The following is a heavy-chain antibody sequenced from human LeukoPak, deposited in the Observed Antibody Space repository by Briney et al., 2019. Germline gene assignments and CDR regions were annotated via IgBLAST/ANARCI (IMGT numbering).Heavy chain of an antibody. V-gene: IGHV4-4*07. CDR2: IYTSGST. CDR1: GGSISSYY. D-gene: IGHD1-26*01. Sequence: SETLSLTCTVSGGSISSYYWSWIRQPAGKGLEWIGRIYTSGSTNYNPSLKTRFTMSVDTSKNQFSRKMRSVTGAEQAVYYCERVGGKGLFDIWGQGTMVSVSS. CDR3: ERVGGKGLFDI. J-gene: IGHJ3*02.